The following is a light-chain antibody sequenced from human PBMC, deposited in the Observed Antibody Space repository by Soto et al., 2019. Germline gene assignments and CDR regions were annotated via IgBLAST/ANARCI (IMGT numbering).Light chain of an antibody. CDR2: DDS. J-gene: IGLJ1*01. Sequence: SYELTQPPSVSVAPGQTATITCGGKKIGFKSVNWYQQEAGQAPVLVVYDDSARPSGITARFSGSSSGNTATLTISRVEAGEEADYYCQVWHSDDHHYVFGTGTKLTVL. V-gene: IGLV3-21*02. CDR3: QVWHSDDHHYV. CDR1: KIGFKS.